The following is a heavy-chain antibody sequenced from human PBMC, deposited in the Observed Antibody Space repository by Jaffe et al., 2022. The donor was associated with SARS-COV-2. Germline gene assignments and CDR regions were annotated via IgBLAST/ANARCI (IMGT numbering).Heavy chain of an antibody. CDR3: ARDRTTSATVVPAARGMDV. J-gene: IGHJ6*02. V-gene: IGHV3-48*03. Sequence: EVQLVESGGGLVQPGGSLRLSCAASGFTFSSYEMNWVRQAPGKGLEWVSYISSSGSTIYYADSVKGRFTISRDNAKNSLYLQMNSLRAEDTAVYYCARDRTTSATVVPAARGMDVWGQGTTVTVSS. D-gene: IGHD2-2*01. CDR1: GFTFSSYE. CDR2: ISSSGSTI.